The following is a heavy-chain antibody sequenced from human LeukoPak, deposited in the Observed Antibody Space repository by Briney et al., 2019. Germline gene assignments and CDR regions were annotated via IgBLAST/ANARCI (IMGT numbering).Heavy chain of an antibody. V-gene: IGHV3-21*01. CDR1: GFTFSSYS. CDR3: ARDLYVEMATLPLGEYGY. J-gene: IGHJ4*02. Sequence: GGSLRLSCAASGFTFSSYSMNWVRQAPGKGLEWVSSISSSSSYIYYADSVKGRFTISRDNAKNSLYLQMNSLRAEDTAVYYCARDLYVEMATLPLGEYGYWGQGTLVTVSS. D-gene: IGHD5-24*01. CDR2: ISSSSSYI.